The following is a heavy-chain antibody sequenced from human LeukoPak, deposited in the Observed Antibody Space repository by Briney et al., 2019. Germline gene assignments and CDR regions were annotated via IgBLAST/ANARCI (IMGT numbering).Heavy chain of an antibody. CDR1: GYSISSSSYY. CDR2: IYYSGST. V-gene: IGHV4-39*01. D-gene: IGHD5-18*01. Sequence: SETLSLTRTVSGYSISSSSYYWGWIRQPPGKGLEWIGSIYYSGSTYYNPSLKSRVTISVDTSKNQFSLKLSSVTAADTAVYYCARHSMVTGDWFGPWGQGTLLTVSS. CDR3: ARHSMVTGDWFGP. J-gene: IGHJ5*02.